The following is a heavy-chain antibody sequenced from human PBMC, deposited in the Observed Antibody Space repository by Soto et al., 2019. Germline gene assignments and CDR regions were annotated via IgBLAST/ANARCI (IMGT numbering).Heavy chain of an antibody. CDR1: GGSFSGYQ. J-gene: IGHJ6*03. V-gene: IGHV4-34*01. D-gene: IGHD3-10*01. Sequence: QVQLQQWGPGPLKHSETLSLTCAVYGGSFSGYQRSRIREPPGKGLDWIGGITDSGDINYNPSLKSRVTILVDSPKKQISLRLSSVTAANTAVYYCARGLILWFGELSRRGGYYYYMDVWGKGTTVTVSS. CDR2: ITDSGDI. CDR3: ARGLILWFGELSRRGGYYYYMDV.